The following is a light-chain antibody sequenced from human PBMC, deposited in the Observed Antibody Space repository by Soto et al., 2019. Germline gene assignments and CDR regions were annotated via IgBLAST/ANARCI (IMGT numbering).Light chain of an antibody. CDR1: QGISSL. J-gene: IGKJ1*01. CDR3: QQYKNWPQT. CDR2: GAS. Sequence: EIVLTLSPATLSVSPGERATLSCRASQGISSLLAWYQQKPGQAPRLLIYGASTRATGIPARFSGSGSGTEFALTISSLQSEDFAIYYCQQYKNWPQTFGQGTKVDIK. V-gene: IGKV3-15*01.